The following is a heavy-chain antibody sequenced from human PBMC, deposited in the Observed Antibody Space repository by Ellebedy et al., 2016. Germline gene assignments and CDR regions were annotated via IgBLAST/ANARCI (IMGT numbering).Heavy chain of an antibody. CDR2: INHSGST. CDR3: ARGSHYMKLVVITSDAFDI. V-gene: IGHV4-34*01. D-gene: IGHD3-22*01. CDR1: GGSFSGYY. J-gene: IGHJ3*02. Sequence: SETLSLTCAVYGGSFSGYYWSWIRQPPGKGLEWIGEINHSGSTKYNPSLKSRVTISVDTSKNQFSLKLSSVTAADTAVYYCARGSHYMKLVVITSDAFDIWGQGTRVTVSS.